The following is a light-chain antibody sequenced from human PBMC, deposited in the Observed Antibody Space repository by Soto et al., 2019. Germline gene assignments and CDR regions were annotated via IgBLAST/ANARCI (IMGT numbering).Light chain of an antibody. V-gene: IGLV2-23*01. CDR3: CAYEGSNTLV. J-gene: IGLJ2*01. Sequence: QSALTQPASVSGSPGQSITISCTGTSSDVGSYNLVSWYQQHPGKAPKLMIYEGNKRPSGFSNRFSASKSGNTASLTISGLQAADEADYYCCAYEGSNTLVFGGGTKRTVL. CDR1: SSDVGSYNL. CDR2: EGN.